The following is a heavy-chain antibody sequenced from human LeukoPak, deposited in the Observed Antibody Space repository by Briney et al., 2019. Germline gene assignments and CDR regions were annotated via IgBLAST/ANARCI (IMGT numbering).Heavy chain of an antibody. CDR2: INYSAST. V-gene: IGHV4-34*01. J-gene: IGHJ4*02. CDR1: GGSFSLYY. CDR3: ARISIMITFGGVNGIDY. D-gene: IGHD3-16*01. Sequence: AETLTLTCAVYGGSFSLYYWSWIRQPPGKGLEWIGRINYSASTYYNPSLTSRVPRSVYTCKNQFSLQLSSVTAADTDVYYCARISIMITFGGVNGIDYWGEGTLATVSS.